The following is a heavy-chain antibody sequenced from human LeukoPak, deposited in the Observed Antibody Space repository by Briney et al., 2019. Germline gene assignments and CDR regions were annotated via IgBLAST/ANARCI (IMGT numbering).Heavy chain of an antibody. V-gene: IGHV3-30*18. J-gene: IGHJ4*02. CDR1: GFTFSSYG. D-gene: IGHD5-18*01. Sequence: GRSLRLSCAATGFTFSSYGMHWVRQAPGKGLEWVAVISYDGSNKYYVDSVKGRFTISRDNSMNTLYLQMNSPRAEDTAVYYWAQDGEYSYGPFELWGQGTLVTVSS. CDR2: ISYDGSNK. CDR3: AQDGEYSYGPFEL.